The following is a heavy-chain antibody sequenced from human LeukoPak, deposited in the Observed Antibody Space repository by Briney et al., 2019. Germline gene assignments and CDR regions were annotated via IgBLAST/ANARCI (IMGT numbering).Heavy chain of an antibody. CDR3: ARTGYDWKGPFDY. CDR1: GFPFSSYA. Sequence: GGSLRLSCSASGFPFSSYAMHWVRQAPGKGLEYVSAISDSSGSTYYADSVKGRFTISRDNSKNTLYLQMNSLRADDTAVYYCARTGYDWKGPFDYWGQGTLVTVSS. CDR2: ISDSSGST. V-gene: IGHV3-64*04. D-gene: IGHD5-12*01. J-gene: IGHJ4*02.